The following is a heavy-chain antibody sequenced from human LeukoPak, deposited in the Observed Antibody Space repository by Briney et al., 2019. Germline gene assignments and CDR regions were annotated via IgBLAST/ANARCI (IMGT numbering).Heavy chain of an antibody. V-gene: IGHV4-59*01. Sequence: SETLSLTCTVSGGSISSYYWSWIRQPLGKGLEWIGYIYYSGSTNYNPSLKSRVTISVDTSKNQFSLKLSSVTAADTAVYYCARGPLGPAAGHLNFDYWGQGTLVTVSS. CDR2: IYYSGST. D-gene: IGHD6-13*01. J-gene: IGHJ4*02. CDR1: GGSISSYY. CDR3: ARGPLGPAAGHLNFDY.